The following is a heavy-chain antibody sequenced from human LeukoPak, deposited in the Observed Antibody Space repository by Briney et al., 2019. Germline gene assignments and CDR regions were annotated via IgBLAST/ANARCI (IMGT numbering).Heavy chain of an antibody. CDR2: LKGAEEST. J-gene: IGHJ4*02. CDR1: GFTLSSYW. Sequence: GGSLRLSCAASGFTLSSYWMHCVPHALGKGRVWGSHLKGAEESTTYADAVRGRFPVSGDNPKNTLYLQMNSLTAGDTAVYYCAGSLYSANKRDYWGQGTLVTVSS. V-gene: IGHV3-74*01. D-gene: IGHD2-2*02. CDR3: AGSLYSANKRDY.